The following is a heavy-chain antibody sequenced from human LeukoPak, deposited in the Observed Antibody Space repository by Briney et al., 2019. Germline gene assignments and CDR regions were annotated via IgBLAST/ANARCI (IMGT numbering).Heavy chain of an antibody. CDR1: GFTFSSYS. J-gene: IGHJ4*02. CDR3: ARGRYCSGGSCYSEWDY. CDR2: ISSSSSSYI. V-gene: IGHV3-21*01. Sequence: GGSLRLSCAASGFTFSSYSMNWVRQAPGKGLEWVSSISSSSSSYIYYADSVKGRFTISRDNAKNSLYLQMNSLRAEDTAVYYCARGRYCSGGSCYSEWDYWGQGTLVTVSS. D-gene: IGHD2-15*01.